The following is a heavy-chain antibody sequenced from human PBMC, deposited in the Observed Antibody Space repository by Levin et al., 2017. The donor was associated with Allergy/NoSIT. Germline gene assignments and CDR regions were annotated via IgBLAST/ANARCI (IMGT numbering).Heavy chain of an antibody. CDR2: ISSSSSSI. CDR1: GVAFSSYS. Sequence: GGSLSLTCVASGVAFSSYSMNWVRQAPGKGLEWISYISSSSSSIDNAASVKGRFTISRDNAKNSLFLQMNGLRDEATAVYFCAGMKRNILQAFGIWGQGTMVTVSS. J-gene: IGHJ3*02. CDR3: AGMKRNILQAFGI. V-gene: IGHV3-48*02. D-gene: IGHD2/OR15-2a*01.